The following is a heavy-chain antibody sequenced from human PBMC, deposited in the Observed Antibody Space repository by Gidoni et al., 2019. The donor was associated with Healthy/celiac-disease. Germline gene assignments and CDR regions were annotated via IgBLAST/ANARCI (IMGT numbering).Heavy chain of an antibody. J-gene: IGHJ6*02. V-gene: IGHV1-69*06. Sequence: QVQLVQSGAEVTKHGSSVKVSCKVSGGTFSSYAISWVRQAPGQGLEWMGGIIPIFGTANYAQKFQGRVTITADKSTSTAYMELSSLRSEDTAVYYCARDPIAAAGYYYYGMDVWGQGTTVTVSS. D-gene: IGHD6-13*01. CDR2: IIPIFGTA. CDR1: GGTFSSYA. CDR3: ARDPIAAAGYYYYGMDV.